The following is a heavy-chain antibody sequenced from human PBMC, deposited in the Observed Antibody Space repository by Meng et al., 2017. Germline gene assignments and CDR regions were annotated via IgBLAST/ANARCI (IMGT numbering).Heavy chain of an antibody. CDR3: ARRIKPGSSWPRIDY. Sequence: GGSLRLSCKGSGYSFTSYWIGWVRQMPGKGLEWMGIIYPGDSDTRYSPSFQGQVTISADKSISTAYLQWSSLKASDTAMYYCARRIKPGSSWPRIDYWGQGTLVTVSS. CDR1: GYSFTSYW. CDR2: IYPGDSDT. D-gene: IGHD6-13*01. J-gene: IGHJ4*02. V-gene: IGHV5-51*01.